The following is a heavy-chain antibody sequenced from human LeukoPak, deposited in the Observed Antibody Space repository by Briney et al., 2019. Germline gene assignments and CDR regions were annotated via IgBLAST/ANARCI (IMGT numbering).Heavy chain of an antibody. D-gene: IGHD6-6*01. CDR1: GFTFSSYW. CDR3: AREVSQLVRDLDY. V-gene: IGHV3-74*01. CDR2: INSDGSST. J-gene: IGHJ4*02. Sequence: GGSLRLSCAASGFTFSSYWMHWVRQAPGKGLVWVSRINSDGSSTSYADSVKGRFTISRDNAKNTLYLQTNSLRGEDTAVYYCAREVSQLVRDLDYWGQGTLVTVSS.